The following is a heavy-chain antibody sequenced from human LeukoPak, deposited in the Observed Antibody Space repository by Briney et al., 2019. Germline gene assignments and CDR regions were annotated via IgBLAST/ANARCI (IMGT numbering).Heavy chain of an antibody. D-gene: IGHD2-15*01. CDR1: GFIFSDYY. CDR3: ARAPVTSCSGVLCYPFDY. J-gene: IGHJ4*02. CDR2: ISSSGSTI. V-gene: IGHV3-11*01. Sequence: GGSLRLSCAASGFIFSDYYMTWIRQAPGKGLEWVSYISSSGSTIYYADSVKGRFTISRDNAKNSLYLQMNSLRAEDAAVYYCARAPVTSCSGVLCYPFDYWGQGTLVTVSS.